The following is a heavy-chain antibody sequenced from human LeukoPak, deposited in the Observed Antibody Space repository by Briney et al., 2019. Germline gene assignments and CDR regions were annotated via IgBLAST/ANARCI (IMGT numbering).Heavy chain of an antibody. J-gene: IGHJ5*02. Sequence: PGGSLRLSCAASGFTFSSYGMSWVRQAPGKGLEWVSAISGSGGSNYYADFVKGRFTISRDNSKSTLYLQMNSLRAEDTAVYYCARLAARGDWFDPWGQGTLVTVSS. V-gene: IGHV3-23*01. CDR3: ARLAARGDWFDP. CDR2: ISGSGGSN. D-gene: IGHD3-3*02. CDR1: GFTFSSYG.